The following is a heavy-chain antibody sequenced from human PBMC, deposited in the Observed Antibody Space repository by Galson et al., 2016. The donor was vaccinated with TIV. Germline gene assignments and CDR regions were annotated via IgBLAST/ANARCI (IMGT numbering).Heavy chain of an antibody. CDR3: ARDRMVDATYYYYYYGMDV. D-gene: IGHD2-8*01. J-gene: IGHJ6*02. V-gene: IGHV3-66*02. Sequence: SLRLSCAASGLSVSINYMTWVRQAPGKGLEWVSLISDGGNTYYPDSVKGRFTISRDKFKNILCLHMNTVRVEDAAVYYCARDRMVDATYYYYYYGMDVWGQGTAVTVSS. CDR2: ISDGGNT. CDR1: GLSVSINY.